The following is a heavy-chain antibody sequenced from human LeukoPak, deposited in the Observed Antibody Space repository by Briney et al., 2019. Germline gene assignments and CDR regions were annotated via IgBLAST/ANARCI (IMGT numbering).Heavy chain of an antibody. Sequence: SETLSLTCTVSGGSISSPYWSWIRQPPGKGLEWIGYIYYSGSTNYNPSLKSRVTISVDTSKNQFSLKLSSVTAADTAVYYCARDHMSDYYMDVWGKGTTVTVSS. CDR3: ARDHMSDYYMDV. V-gene: IGHV4-59*11. CDR1: GGSISSPY. CDR2: IYYSGST. J-gene: IGHJ6*03.